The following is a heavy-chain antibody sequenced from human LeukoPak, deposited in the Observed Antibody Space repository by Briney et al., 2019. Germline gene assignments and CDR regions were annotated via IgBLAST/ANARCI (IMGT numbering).Heavy chain of an antibody. CDR2: ISHRGST. CDR1: GYSTSSDDC. CDR3: VRDGGLYYTASPNNWFDP. V-gene: IGHV4-38-2*02. J-gene: IGHJ5*02. Sequence: SETLSLTCIVSGYSTSSDDCWGWIRQPPGKGLEWIGSISHRGSTYYNPSLKSRVTISADTPNNQFSLRLSSVTAADTAVYYCVRDGGLYYTASPNNWFDPWGQGTLVTVSS. D-gene: IGHD1-26*01.